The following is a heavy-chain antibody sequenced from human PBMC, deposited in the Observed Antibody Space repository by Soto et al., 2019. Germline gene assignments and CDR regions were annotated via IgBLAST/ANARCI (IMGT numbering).Heavy chain of an antibody. CDR3: ARAELLIHGMDV. Sequence: GGSLRLSCAASGFTFSSYAMHWVRQAPGKGLEWVAVISYDGSNKYYADSVKGRFTISRDNSKNTLYLQMNSLRAEDTAVYYCARAELLIHGMDVWGQGTTVTVSS. V-gene: IGHV3-30-3*01. CDR1: GFTFSSYA. J-gene: IGHJ6*02. CDR2: ISYDGSNK. D-gene: IGHD1-26*01.